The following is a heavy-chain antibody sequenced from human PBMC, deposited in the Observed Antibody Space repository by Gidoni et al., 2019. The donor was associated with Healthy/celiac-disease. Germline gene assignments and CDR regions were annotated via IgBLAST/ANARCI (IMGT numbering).Heavy chain of an antibody. CDR2: ISYDGSNK. Sequence: QVQLVESGGGVVQPGRSLSLYFAASGFTFTSFGMPWVRQAPGKGLEWVAVISYDGSNKYYADSVKGRFTISRDNSKNTLYLQMNSLRAEDTAVYYCAKDCTGSSWYSFCYYYGMDVWGQGTTVTVSS. CDR1: GFTFTSFG. V-gene: IGHV3-30*18. D-gene: IGHD6-13*01. J-gene: IGHJ6*02. CDR3: AKDCTGSSWYSFCYYYGMDV.